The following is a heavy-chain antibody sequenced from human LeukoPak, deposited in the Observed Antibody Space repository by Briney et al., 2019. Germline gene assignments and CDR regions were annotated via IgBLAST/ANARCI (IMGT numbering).Heavy chain of an antibody. D-gene: IGHD3-10*01. V-gene: IGHV4-39*07. CDR2: IYYSGST. CDR3: ARIMGRVIRGVIITLPSHMDV. CDR1: GGSISSSSYY. J-gene: IGHJ6*03. Sequence: SETLSLTCTVSGGSISSSSYYWGWIRQPPGKGLEWIGSIYYSGSTYYNPSLKSRVTISVDTSKNQFSLKLSSVTAADTAVYYCARIMGRVIRGVIITLPSHMDVWGKGTTVTVSS.